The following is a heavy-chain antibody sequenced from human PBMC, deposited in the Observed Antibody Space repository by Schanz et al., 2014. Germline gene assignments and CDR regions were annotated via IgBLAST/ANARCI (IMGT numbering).Heavy chain of an antibody. D-gene: IGHD1-1*01. CDR1: GFTFSSHW. J-gene: IGHJ5*02. CDR2: INSVGSNT. CDR3: ARGRVLES. V-gene: IGHV3-74*01. Sequence: EVQLVQSGGGLVQPGGSLRLSCAASGFTFSSHWMHWVRQDPGKGLVWVARINSVGSNTDYADSVTGRFTISRDNAKNTLYLQMNTLRAEDTAVYYCARGRVLESWGQGTLVTDSS.